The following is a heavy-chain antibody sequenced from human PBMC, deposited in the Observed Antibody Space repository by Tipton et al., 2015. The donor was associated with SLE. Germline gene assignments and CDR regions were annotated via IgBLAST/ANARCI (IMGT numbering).Heavy chain of an antibody. J-gene: IGHJ5*02. CDR2: IYSTGNT. CDR3: ARHHSLLRRFDP. Sequence: TLSLTCNVSADSISNYYWSWIRQSPGKGLEWIGYIYSTGNTNYNPSLASRVTISLDTAKTQFSLRLSSVTAADTAVYFCARHHSLLRRFDPWGQGTLVTVSS. CDR1: ADSISNYY. D-gene: IGHD5-12*01. V-gene: IGHV4-4*08.